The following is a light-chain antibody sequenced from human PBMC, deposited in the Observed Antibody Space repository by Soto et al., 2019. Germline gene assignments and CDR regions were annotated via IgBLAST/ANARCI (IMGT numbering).Light chain of an antibody. J-gene: IGKJ3*01. V-gene: IGKV3-11*01. Sequence: EIVLTQSPATLSLSPGESATLSCRASQSVGSSLAWYQQNPGQAPRLLIQDGSSRAAGVPARFSGSGSGTDFTLTISGLEPEDFVIYYCQQHSQWEGFTFGPGSKVDLK. CDR2: DGS. CDR1: QSVGSS. CDR3: QQHSQWEGFT.